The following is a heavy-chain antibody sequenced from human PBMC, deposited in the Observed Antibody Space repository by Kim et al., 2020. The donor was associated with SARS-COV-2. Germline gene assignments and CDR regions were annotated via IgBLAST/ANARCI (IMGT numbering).Heavy chain of an antibody. D-gene: IGHD2-21*02. J-gene: IGHJ2*01. CDR3: ARGGTGGYSYWSFDL. V-gene: IGHV3-13*01. Sequence: PGSLKGRLTISRENAKNSLYLQMNSRRAGDTAVYYCARGGTGGYSYWSFDLWGRGTLVTVSS.